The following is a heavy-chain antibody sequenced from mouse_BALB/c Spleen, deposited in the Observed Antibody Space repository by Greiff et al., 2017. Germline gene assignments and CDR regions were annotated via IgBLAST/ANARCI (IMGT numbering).Heavy chain of an antibody. J-gene: IGHJ3*01. V-gene: IGHV1-15*01. CDR1: GYTFTDYE. D-gene: IGHD4-1*01. CDR3: TRKGANWDKFAY. CDR2: IDPETGGT. Sequence: VQLQQSGAELVRPGASVTLSCKASGYTFTDYEMHWVKQTPVHGLEWIGAIDPETGGTAYNQKFKGKATLTADKSSSTAYMELRSLTSEDSAVYYCTRKGANWDKFAYWGQGTLVTVSA.